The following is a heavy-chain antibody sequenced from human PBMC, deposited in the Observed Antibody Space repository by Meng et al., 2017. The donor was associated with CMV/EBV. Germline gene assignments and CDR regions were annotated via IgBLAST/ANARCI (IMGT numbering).Heavy chain of an antibody. CDR3: ARAVPIWSGYLGRGSWFDP. CDR2: INHSGST. Sequence: GSLRLSCTVSGGSISSYYWSWIRQPPGKGLEWIGEINHSGSTNYNSSLKSRVTISVDTSKNQFSLKLSSVTAADTAVYYCARAVPIWSGYLGRGSWFDPRGQGTLVTVSS. V-gene: IGHV4-34*01. D-gene: IGHD3-3*01. CDR1: GGSISSYY. J-gene: IGHJ5*02.